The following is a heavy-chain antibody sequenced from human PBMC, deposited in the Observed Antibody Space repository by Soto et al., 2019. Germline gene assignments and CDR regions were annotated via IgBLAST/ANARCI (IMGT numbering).Heavy chain of an antibody. J-gene: IGHJ4*02. Sequence: ASVKVSCKAPGYTFTSYYMHWVRQAPGQGLEWMGIINPSGGSTNYAQKLQGRVAMTRDTSTSTVYMELNSLRSEDTAVYYCARPPYPGCINAVCYPLDYWGQGTLVTVSS. CDR3: ARPPYPGCINAVCYPLDY. D-gene: IGHD2-8*01. CDR1: GYTFTSYY. CDR2: INPSGGST. V-gene: IGHV1-46*01.